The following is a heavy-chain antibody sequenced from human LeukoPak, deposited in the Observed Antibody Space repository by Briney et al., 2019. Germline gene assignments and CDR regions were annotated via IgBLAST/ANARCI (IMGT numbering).Heavy chain of an antibody. CDR3: ARSPRIYDSSGYYLVEYFDL. CDR1: GFTVSTNY. V-gene: IGHV3-53*01. CDR2: IYSGGST. J-gene: IGHJ2*01. Sequence: PGGSLRLSCAASGFTVSTNYMSWVRQAPGKGLEWVSIIYSGGSTSYADSVKGRFTISRDISKNTRVLQMSSLRAEDSAVYYCARSPRIYDSSGYYLVEYFDLWGRGTLVTVSS. D-gene: IGHD3-22*01.